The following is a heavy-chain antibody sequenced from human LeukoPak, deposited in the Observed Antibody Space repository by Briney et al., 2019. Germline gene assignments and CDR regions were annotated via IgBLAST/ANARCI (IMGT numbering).Heavy chain of an antibody. V-gene: IGHV3-64*02. CDR1: GFTFSTYA. CDR3: ARWGSISCYDY. Sequence: GGSLRLSCAASGFTFSTYAMHWVRQAPGKGLEYVSAISTNGDSTYYADSVKGRFTISRDNSKNTLFLQMGSLRADDMAVYYCARWGSISCYDYWGQGTLVTVSS. D-gene: IGHD2-15*01. CDR2: ISTNGDST. J-gene: IGHJ4*02.